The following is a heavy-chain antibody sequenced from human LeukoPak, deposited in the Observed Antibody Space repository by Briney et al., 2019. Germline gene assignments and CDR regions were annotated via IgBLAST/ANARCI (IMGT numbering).Heavy chain of an antibody. J-gene: IGHJ4*02. V-gene: IGHV4-4*07. D-gene: IGHD3-22*01. Sequence: PSETLSLTCTVSGGSISSYYWSWIRQPAGKGLEWIGRIYTSGSTNYNPSLKSRVTMSVDTSKNQFPLKLSSVTAADTAVYYCARGSNYYDSSGYYLGWGYFDYWGQGTLVTVSS. CDR2: IYTSGST. CDR1: GGSISSYY. CDR3: ARGSNYYDSSGYYLGWGYFDY.